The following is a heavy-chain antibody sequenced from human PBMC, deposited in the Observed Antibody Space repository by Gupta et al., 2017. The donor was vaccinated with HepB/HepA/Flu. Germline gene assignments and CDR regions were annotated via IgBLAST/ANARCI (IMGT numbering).Heavy chain of an antibody. J-gene: IGHJ6*03. CDR1: GFTFSRYG. V-gene: IGHV3-33*01. D-gene: IGHD2-8*01. CDR2: IWFDGSNK. Sequence: QVSLVESGGGVVQPGRSLRLSCVASGFTFSRYGMHWVRQAPAKWLEWVAVIWFDGSNKYYADSVKGRFTISRDNSKNTLYLQMNSLRAEDTAVYYCARDNLGYCSNGICYRKDYYYYYMDVWGKGTTVTGSS. CDR3: ARDNLGYCSNGICYRKDYYYYYMDV.